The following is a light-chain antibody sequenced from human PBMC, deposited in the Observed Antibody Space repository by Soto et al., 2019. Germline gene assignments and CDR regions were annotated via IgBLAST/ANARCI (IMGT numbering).Light chain of an antibody. CDR2: EAS. V-gene: IGLV2-23*01. CDR3: CSYAGSDTMI. J-gene: IGLJ2*01. Sequence: QSALTQPASVSGSPGQSITISCTGTSSDFGSYNLVSWFQQHPGEAPKLIIYEASRRPSGVSNRFSASKSGNTASLTISGLQSEDEADYYCCSYAGSDTMIFGGGTKLTVL. CDR1: SSDFGSYNL.